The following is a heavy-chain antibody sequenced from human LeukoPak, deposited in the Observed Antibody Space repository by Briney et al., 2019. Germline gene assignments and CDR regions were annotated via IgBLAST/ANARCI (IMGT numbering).Heavy chain of an antibody. D-gene: IGHD3-22*01. CDR1: GFTFSSYG. Sequence: GGSLRLSCAASGFTFSSYGMHWVRQAPGKGLEWVAVIWYDGSNKYYADSVKGRFTISRDNSKNTLYLQMNSLRAEDTAVYYCARDGHYDSSGYPLGYWGQGTLVTVSS. CDR3: ARDGHYDSSGYPLGY. CDR2: IWYDGSNK. J-gene: IGHJ4*02. V-gene: IGHV3-33*01.